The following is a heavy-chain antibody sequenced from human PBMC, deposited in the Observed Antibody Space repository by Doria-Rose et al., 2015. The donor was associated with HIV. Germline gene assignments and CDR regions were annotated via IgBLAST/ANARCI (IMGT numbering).Heavy chain of an antibody. J-gene: IGHJ4*02. CDR3: ARGVGPALDY. CDR2: IYYSGST. Sequence: PGKGLEWIGYIYYSGSTSYNPSLKSRVIISVDTSKNRFSLRLSSVTAADTAAYYCARGVGPALDYWGQGTLVTVSS. V-gene: IGHV4-59*01.